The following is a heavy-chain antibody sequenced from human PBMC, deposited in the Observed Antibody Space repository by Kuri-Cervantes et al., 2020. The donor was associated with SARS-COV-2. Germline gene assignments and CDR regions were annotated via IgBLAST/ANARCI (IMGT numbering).Heavy chain of an antibody. Sequence: SQTLSLTCAVYGGSFSGYHWSWIRQPARKGLVWIGRIYTSGSTNYNPSLKSRVTMTVDTSKNQFSLKLSSVTASDTAVYYCARDLGIQLWVSPLDPWGQGTLVTVSS. CDR3: ARDLGIQLWVSPLDP. J-gene: IGHJ5*02. V-gene: IGHV4-4*07. CDR1: GGSFSGYH. CDR2: IYTSGST. D-gene: IGHD5-18*01.